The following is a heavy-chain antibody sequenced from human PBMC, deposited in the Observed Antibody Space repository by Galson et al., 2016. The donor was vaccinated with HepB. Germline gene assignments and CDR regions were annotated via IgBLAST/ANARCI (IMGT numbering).Heavy chain of an antibody. CDR2: IREDGGLK. CDR3: ARDLTYYYENSGYYDAHDM. CDR1: EFTFSSYW. J-gene: IGHJ3*02. D-gene: IGHD3-22*01. V-gene: IGHV3-7*01. Sequence: SLRLSCAASEFTFSSYWMTWVRLAPGKGLEWVANIREDGGLKYYVDSVKGRFSISRDNAKNSLYLQMDSLRAEDTAVYYCARDLTYYYENSGYYDAHDMWGQGTMVNVSS.